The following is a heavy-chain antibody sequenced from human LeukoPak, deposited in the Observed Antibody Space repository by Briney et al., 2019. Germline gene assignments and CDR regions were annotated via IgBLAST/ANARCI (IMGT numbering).Heavy chain of an antibody. CDR1: GFTFSDYN. J-gene: IGHJ4*02. CDR3: ARDRAGDTDY. Sequence: PGGSVRLYGAASGFTFSDYNMSWIGQAPGMELKWVSYISSSGSTIYYADSVKGRFTISRDNAKNSLYLQMNSLRAEDTAVYYCARDRAGDTDYWGQGTLVTVSS. V-gene: IGHV3-11*04. CDR2: ISSSGSTI. D-gene: IGHD7-27*01.